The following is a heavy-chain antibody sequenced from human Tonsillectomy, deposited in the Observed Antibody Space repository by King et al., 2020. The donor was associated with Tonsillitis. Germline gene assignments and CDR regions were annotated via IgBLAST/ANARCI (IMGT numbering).Heavy chain of an antibody. CDR2: ISSSSSTI. CDR1: GFTFSSYS. V-gene: IGHV3-48*01. Sequence: VQLVESGGGLVQPGGSLRLSCAASGFTFSSYSMNWVRQAPGKGLEWVSYISSSSSTIYYADSVKGRFTISRDNAKNSLYLQMNSLRAEDTAVYYCARLPYGSSPSCPPEVDYWGQGTLVTLSS. J-gene: IGHJ4*02. CDR3: ARLPYGSSPSCPPEVDY. D-gene: IGHD2-2*01.